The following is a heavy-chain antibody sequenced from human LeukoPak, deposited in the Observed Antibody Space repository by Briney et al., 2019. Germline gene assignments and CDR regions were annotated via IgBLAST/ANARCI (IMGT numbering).Heavy chain of an antibody. V-gene: IGHV4-61*02. CDR2: IYTSGST. Sequence: PSQTLSLTCTVSGGSISSGSYYWSWIRQPAGKGLEWIGRIYTSGSTNYNPSLKSRVTISVDTSKNQFSLKLSSVTAADTAVYYCARVSPTMVRDYYYGMDVWGQGTTVTVSS. CDR3: ARVSPTMVRDYYYGMDV. CDR1: GGSISSGSYY. J-gene: IGHJ6*02. D-gene: IGHD3-10*01.